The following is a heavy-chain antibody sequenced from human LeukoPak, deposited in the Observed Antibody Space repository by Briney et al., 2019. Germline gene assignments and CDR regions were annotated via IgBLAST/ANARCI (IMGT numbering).Heavy chain of an antibody. D-gene: IGHD3-22*01. CDR3: ARDIRTYYYDSSGPFDY. J-gene: IGHJ4*02. CDR1: GSTFSSYW. Sequence: GSLRFSCAASGSTFSSYWMSWVRQAPGKGLEWVANIKLDGSEKHYVDSVKGRFTISRDNAKNSLYLQMNSLRAEDTAVYYCARDIRTYYYDSSGPFDYWGQGTLVTVSS. V-gene: IGHV3-7*01. CDR2: IKLDGSEK.